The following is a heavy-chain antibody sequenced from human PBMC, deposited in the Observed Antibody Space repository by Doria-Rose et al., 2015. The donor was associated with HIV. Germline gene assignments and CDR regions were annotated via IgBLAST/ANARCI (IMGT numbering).Heavy chain of an antibody. V-gene: IGHV4-31*03. CDR1: GASVSSRGSY. D-gene: IGHD3-3*01. Sequence: CSVSGASVSSRGSYWTWIRQVPGKGLESLGYTYYTGTSDYSPSLKSRLNMAVDTSKNQFSLKLSFVTVADTAVYYCARMGSYRELDYWGQGALVIVSA. CDR3: ARMGSYRELDY. CDR2: TYYTGTS. J-gene: IGHJ4*02.